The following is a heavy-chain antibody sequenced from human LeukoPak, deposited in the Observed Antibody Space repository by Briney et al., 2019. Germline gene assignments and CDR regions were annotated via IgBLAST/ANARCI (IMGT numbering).Heavy chain of an antibody. Sequence: GGSLRLSCAVSGFTFDGYAMHWVRQVPGKGLEWVSGINWNSDSIGYADSVKGRFTISRDNAKNSLYLQMNSLRVDDTAVYYCASRIVGTPDYFDYWGQGTLVTVSS. CDR3: ASRIVGTPDYFDY. CDR1: GFTFDGYA. CDR2: INWNSDSI. V-gene: IGHV3-9*01. D-gene: IGHD1-26*01. J-gene: IGHJ4*02.